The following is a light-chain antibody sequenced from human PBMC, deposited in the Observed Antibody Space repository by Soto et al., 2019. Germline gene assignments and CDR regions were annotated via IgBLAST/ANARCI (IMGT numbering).Light chain of an antibody. CDR3: QQYGSSPPIT. V-gene: IGKV1-5*03. CDR1: QTISSW. J-gene: IGKJ5*01. Sequence: DIQMTQSPSTLSASVGDTVTITCRASQTISSWLAWYQQKPGKAPKLLIYKASTLKSGVPSRFSGSGSGTDFTLTISRLEPEDFAVYYCQQYGSSPPITFGQGTRLEIK. CDR2: KAS.